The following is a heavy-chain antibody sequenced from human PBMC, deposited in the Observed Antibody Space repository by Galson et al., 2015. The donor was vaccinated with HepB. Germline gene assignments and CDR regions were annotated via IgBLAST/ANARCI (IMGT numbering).Heavy chain of an antibody. CDR1: GYSFTSYW. CDR2: IYPGDSDT. J-gene: IGHJ4*02. V-gene: IGHV5-51*01. D-gene: IGHD6-25*01. CDR3: AKGRSSGSNYYVPWGD. Sequence: QSGAEVKKPGESLKISCEGSGYSFTSYWIGWVRQMPGKGLEWMGIIYPGDSDTRYSPSFQGQVTISADKSINTAYLQWSSLKASDTAMYYCAKGRSSGSNYYVPWGDWGQGTLVTVSS.